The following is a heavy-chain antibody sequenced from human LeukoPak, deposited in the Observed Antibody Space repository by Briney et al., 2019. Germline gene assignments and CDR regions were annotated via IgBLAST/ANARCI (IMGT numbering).Heavy chain of an antibody. J-gene: IGHJ4*02. CDR3: AREVPRWLQSFGLARQRSEFDY. CDR1: GGSITSGSYS. V-gene: IGHV4-61*02. CDR2: IYTSGST. D-gene: IGHD5-24*01. Sequence: SETLSLTCTVSGGSITSGSYSWNWIRQPAGKGLEWIGRIYTSGSTNYNPSLKSRVTISVDTSKNQFSLKLSSVTAADTAVYYCAREVPRWLQSFGLARQRSEFDYWGQGTLVTVSS.